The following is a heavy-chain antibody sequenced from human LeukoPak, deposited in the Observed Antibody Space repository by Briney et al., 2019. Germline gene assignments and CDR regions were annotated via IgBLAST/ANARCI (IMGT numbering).Heavy chain of an antibody. D-gene: IGHD3-16*02. CDR2: INHSGST. V-gene: IGHV4-34*01. CDR1: GGSFSGYY. J-gene: IGHJ4*02. Sequence: SETLSLTCAVYGGSFSGYYWSWIRQPPGKGLEWIGEINHSGSTNYNPSLKSRVIISVDTSKNQFSLKLSSVTAADTAVYYCAVITYYFDYWGQGTLVTVSS. CDR3: AVITYYFDY.